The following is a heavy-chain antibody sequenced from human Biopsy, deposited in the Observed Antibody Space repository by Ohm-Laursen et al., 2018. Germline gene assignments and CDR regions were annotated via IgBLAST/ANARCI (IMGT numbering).Heavy chain of an antibody. D-gene: IGHD2-8*01. CDR3: ARDPLNGHKHFDY. J-gene: IGHJ4*02. CDR2: INCKTGAT. CDR1: SYTFTDYN. V-gene: IGHV1-2*02. Sequence: ASVKVSCKASSYTFTDYNIHWMRQAPGQGLEWLGDINCKTGATNYAQKFQGTVTMTRDTSISTAYPALGSLRSADTAIYYCARDPLNGHKHFDYWGQGSLVTVSS.